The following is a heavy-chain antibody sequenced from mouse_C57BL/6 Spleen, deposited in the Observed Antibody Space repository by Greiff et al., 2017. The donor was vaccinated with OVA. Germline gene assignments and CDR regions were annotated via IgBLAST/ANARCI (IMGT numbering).Heavy chain of an antibody. V-gene: IGHV5-6*01. J-gene: IGHJ4*01. CDR1: GFTFSSYG. Sequence: EVQLVESGGDLVKPGGSLKLSCAASGFTFSSYGMSWVRQTPDKRLEWVATISSGGSYTYYPDSVKGRFTISRDNAKNTLYLQMSSLKAEDTAMYYCARYYYGSSYPHYYAMDDWGQGTSVTVSS. CDR2: ISSGGSYT. CDR3: ARYYYGSSYPHYYAMDD. D-gene: IGHD1-1*01.